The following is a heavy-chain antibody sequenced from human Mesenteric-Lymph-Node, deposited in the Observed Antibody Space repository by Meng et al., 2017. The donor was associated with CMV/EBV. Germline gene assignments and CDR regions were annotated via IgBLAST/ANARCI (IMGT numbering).Heavy chain of an antibody. V-gene: IGHV3-73*01. CDR1: GFTFSGSA. CDR2: IRSKANSYAT. D-gene: IGHD3-3*01. Sequence: GESLKISCAASGFTFSGSAMHWVRQASGKGLEWVGRIRSKANSYATAYAASVKGRFTISRDDSKNTAYLQMNSLKTEDTAVYYCTRTYYDFWSGYDWFDPWGQGTLVTVSS. CDR3: TRTYYDFWSGYDWFDP. J-gene: IGHJ5*02.